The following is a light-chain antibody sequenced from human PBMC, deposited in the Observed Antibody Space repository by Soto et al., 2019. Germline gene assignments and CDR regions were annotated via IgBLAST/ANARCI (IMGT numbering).Light chain of an antibody. CDR1: QSISSSY. CDR2: RTF. CDR3: QQYNTWRSIT. V-gene: IGKV3-20*01. J-gene: IGKJ5*01. Sequence: PGERAPLSCRASQSISSSYLAWYQQKPGQPPRLLLYRTFSRATGIPDRFSGSGSGTDFTLTISSLEPEDFAVYYCQQYNTWRSITFGQGTRLEIK.